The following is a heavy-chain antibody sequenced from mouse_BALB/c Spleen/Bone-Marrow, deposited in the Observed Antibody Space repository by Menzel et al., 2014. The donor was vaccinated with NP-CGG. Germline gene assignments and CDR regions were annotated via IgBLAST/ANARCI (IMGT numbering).Heavy chain of an antibody. J-gene: IGHJ3*01. V-gene: IGHV1-69*02. Sequence: QVHVKQSGAELVRPGASVKLSCKASGYTFTSYWINWVKQRPGQGLEWIGNIYPSDSYTNYNQKFKDKATLTVDKSSSTAYMQLSSPTSEDSAVYYCTRREGNYAFAYWGQGTLATVSA. CDR2: IYPSDSYT. CDR1: GYTFTSYW. D-gene: IGHD2-1*01. CDR3: TRREGNYAFAY.